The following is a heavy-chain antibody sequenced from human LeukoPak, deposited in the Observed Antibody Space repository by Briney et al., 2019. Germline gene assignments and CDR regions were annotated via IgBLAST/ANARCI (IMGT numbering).Heavy chain of an antibody. CDR2: INGRGDNT. V-gene: IGHV3-23*01. Sequence: PGGSLRLSCAASGFTFSSYGMHWVRQAPGKGLEWVSAINGRGDNTYYADFVKGRFTISRDNSKSTVYLQMNSLRTEDTAVYYCAKDRVSPGFNWFDPWGQGTLVTVSS. CDR1: GFTFSSYG. D-gene: IGHD2/OR15-2a*01. CDR3: AKDRVSPGFNWFDP. J-gene: IGHJ5*02.